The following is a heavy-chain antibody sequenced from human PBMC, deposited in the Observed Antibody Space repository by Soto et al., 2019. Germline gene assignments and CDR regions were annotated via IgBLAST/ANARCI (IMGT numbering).Heavy chain of an antibody. V-gene: IGHV3-30-3*01. D-gene: IGHD2-15*01. CDR2: ISYDGSNK. Sequence: GGSLRLSCAASGFTFSSYAMHWVRQAPGKGLEWVAVISYDGSNKYYADSVKGRFTISRDNSKNTLYLQMNSLRAEDTAVYYCAREGVVVVAATFEVPPAHFDYWGQGTLVTVSS. CDR1: GFTFSSYA. CDR3: AREGVVVVAATFEVPPAHFDY. J-gene: IGHJ4*02.